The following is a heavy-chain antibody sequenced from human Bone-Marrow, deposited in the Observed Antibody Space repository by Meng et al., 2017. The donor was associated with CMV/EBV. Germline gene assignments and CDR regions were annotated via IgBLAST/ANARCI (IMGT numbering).Heavy chain of an antibody. V-gene: IGHV1-69*05. J-gene: IGHJ5*01. CDR2: IISIFGTA. CDR1: GGTFCSYA. D-gene: IGHD2-2*01. CDR3: ARGSGYQPLSHEHNWFDS. Sequence: SVKVSCKASGGTFCSYAISWVRQAPGQGLEGMGGIISIFGTANYAQKCQGRVTITTDESTSTAYMELSSLRSEDTAVYYCARGSGYQPLSHEHNWFDSWGQGTMVTVSS.